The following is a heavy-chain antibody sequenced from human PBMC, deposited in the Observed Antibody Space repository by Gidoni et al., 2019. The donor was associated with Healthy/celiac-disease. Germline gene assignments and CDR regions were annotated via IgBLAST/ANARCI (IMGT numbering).Heavy chain of an antibody. D-gene: IGHD3-10*01. Sequence: EVKKPGSSVKVSCKASGGTFSSYAISWVRQAPGQGLEWMGRIIPILGIANYAQKFQGRVTITADKSTSTAYMELSSLRSEDTAGYYGAGDVTMVRGVPPADWFDPWGQGTLVTVSS. CDR2: IIPILGIA. CDR3: AGDVTMVRGVPPADWFDP. CDR1: GGTFSSYA. J-gene: IGHJ5*02. V-gene: IGHV1-69*04.